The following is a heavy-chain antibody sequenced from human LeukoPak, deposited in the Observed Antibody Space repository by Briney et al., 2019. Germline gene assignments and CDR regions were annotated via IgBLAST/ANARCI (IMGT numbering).Heavy chain of an antibody. J-gene: IGHJ4*02. D-gene: IGHD3-3*01. V-gene: IGHV1-18*01. CDR3: ARDYYDFWCGYSNPLAY. CDR2: ISGYNGIT. CDR1: GYTFTSYG. Sequence: GASVKVSCKASGYTFTSYGLTWVRQAPGQRLEWMGWISGYNGITHYTQKLQGRVTMTTDTSTSTAYLELRSLRSDDTAVYYCARDYYDFWCGYSNPLAYWGQGTLVTVSS.